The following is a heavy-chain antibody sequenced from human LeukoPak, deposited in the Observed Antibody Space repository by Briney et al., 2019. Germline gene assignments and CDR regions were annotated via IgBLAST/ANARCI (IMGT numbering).Heavy chain of an antibody. CDR3: ARHSKRYYYGSGSYKGLHEIDY. J-gene: IGHJ4*02. Sequence: SETLSLTCTVSGGSISSSSYYWGWIRQPPGKGLEWIGSIYYSGSTYYNPSLKSRVTISVDTSKNQFSLKLSSVTAADTAVYYCARHSKRYYYGSGSYKGLHEIDYWGQGTLVTVSS. V-gene: IGHV4-39*01. CDR1: GGSISSSSYY. D-gene: IGHD3-10*01. CDR2: IYYSGST.